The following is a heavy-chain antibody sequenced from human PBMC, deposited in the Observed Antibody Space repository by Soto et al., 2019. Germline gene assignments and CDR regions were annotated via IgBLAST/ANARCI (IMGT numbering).Heavy chain of an antibody. V-gene: IGHV4-4*02. J-gene: IGHJ6*02. CDR1: GGSISSSNW. Sequence: TLSLTCAVSGGSISSSNWWSWVRQPPGKGLEWIGEIYHSGSTNYNPSLKSRVTISVDKSKNQFSLKLSSVTAADTAVYYCARGYSYGASYYYYYGMDVWGQGTTVTVSS. D-gene: IGHD5-18*01. CDR3: ARGYSYGASYYYYYGMDV. CDR2: IYHSGST.